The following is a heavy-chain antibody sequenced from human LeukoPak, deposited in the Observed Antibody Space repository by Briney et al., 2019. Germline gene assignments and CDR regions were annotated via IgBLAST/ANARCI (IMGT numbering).Heavy chain of an antibody. Sequence: RSGGSLRLSCAASGFIFTTYSVNWVRQAPGKGLEWVSAISSNSTYISYADSVEGRFTISRDNAKNSLYLQMNSLRSEATALYYCARVFSGNYYSGFDYWGQGSLVTVSS. D-gene: IGHD3-10*01. V-gene: IGHV3-21*01. CDR1: GFIFTTYS. CDR3: ARVFSGNYYSGFDY. J-gene: IGHJ4*02. CDR2: ISSNSTYI.